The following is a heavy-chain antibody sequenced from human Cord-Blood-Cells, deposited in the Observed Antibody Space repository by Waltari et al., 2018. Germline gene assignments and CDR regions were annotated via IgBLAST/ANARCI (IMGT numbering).Heavy chain of an antibody. CDR3: ARGSDYDFWSGSEGWFDP. CDR2: IYYSGSN. J-gene: IGHJ5*02. V-gene: IGHV4-30-4*01. D-gene: IGHD3-3*01. CDR1: GGSIRSGDYY. Sequence: QVQLQESGPGLVKPSQTLSLPCTVSGGSIRSGDYYWGWIRQPPAKGLEWSGYIYYSGSNYYNPSLKSRVTISVDTSKNQFSLKLSSVTAADTAVYYCARGSDYDFWSGSEGWFDPWGQGTLVTVSS.